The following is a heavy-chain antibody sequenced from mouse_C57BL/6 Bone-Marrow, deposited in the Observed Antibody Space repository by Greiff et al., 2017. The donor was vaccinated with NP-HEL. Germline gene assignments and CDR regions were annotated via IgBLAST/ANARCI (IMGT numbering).Heavy chain of an antibody. CDR2: IHPNSGRT. V-gene: IGHV1-64*01. CDR1: GYTFTSYW. J-gene: IGHJ3*01. Sequence: QVQLQQPGAELVKPGASVKLSCKASGYTFTSYWMHWVKQRPGQGLEWIGMIHPNSGRTNYNEKFKSKATLTVDKSSSTAYMQLSSLTSEDSAVYYCASPFAYWGQGTLVTVSA. CDR3: ASPFAY.